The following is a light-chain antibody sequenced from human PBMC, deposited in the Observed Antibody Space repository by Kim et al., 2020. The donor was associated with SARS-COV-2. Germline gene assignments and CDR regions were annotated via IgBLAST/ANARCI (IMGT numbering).Light chain of an antibody. Sequence: PGERAAPSRWGRQGCGRHLARFQQRPGQAPRLLISGASTRATGIPARFSGSGSGTEFTLTISSLQSEDLAVYYCQQYEDWPPGAFGQGTKVDIK. J-gene: IGKJ1*01. V-gene: IGKV3-15*01. CDR2: GAS. CDR3: QQYEDWPPGA. CDR1: QGCGRH.